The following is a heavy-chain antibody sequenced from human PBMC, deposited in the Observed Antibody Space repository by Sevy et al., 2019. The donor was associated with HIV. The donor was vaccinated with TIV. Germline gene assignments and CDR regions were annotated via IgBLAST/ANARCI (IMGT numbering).Heavy chain of an antibody. J-gene: IGHJ6*02. CDR1: GGTFSSYA. CDR2: MIPIFGTA. V-gene: IGHV1-69*13. CDR3: ARLPSSLYCSSTSCLYYGMDV. Sequence: ASVKVSCKASGGTFSSYAISWVRQAPGQGLEWMGGMIPIFGTANYAQKFQGRVTITADESTSTAYMELSSLRSEDTAVYYCARLPSSLYCSSTSCLYYGMDVWGQGTTVTVSS. D-gene: IGHD2-2*01.